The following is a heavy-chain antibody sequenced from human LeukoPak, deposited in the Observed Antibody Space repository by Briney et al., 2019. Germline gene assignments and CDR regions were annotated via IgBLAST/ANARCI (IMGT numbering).Heavy chain of an antibody. CDR1: GYTFTNYG. V-gene: IGHV1-18*01. CDR3: ARRVAAAGNPTNWFDP. CDR2: ISAYNGNT. J-gene: IGHJ5*02. Sequence: ASVKVSCKASGYTFTNYGISWVRQAPGQGLEWMGWISAYNGNTNYAQKLQGRVTMTTDTSTSTAYMELRSLRSDDTAVYYCARRVAAAGNPTNWFDPWGQGTLVTVSS. D-gene: IGHD6-13*01.